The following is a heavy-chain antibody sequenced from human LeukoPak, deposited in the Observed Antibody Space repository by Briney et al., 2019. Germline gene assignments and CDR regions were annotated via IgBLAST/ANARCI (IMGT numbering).Heavy chain of an antibody. CDR3: ASGLRYFDLYY. V-gene: IGHV4-61*02. CDR1: GDSISSGSYY. D-gene: IGHD3-9*01. Sequence: PSQTLSLTCTVPGDSISSGSYYWSWIRQPAGKGLEWIGRIYTSGSTNYNPSLKGRFTISVATSKNQFSLKLSSLTAADTAVFYCASGLRYFDLYYWGQGTRVTVSS. CDR2: IYTSGST. J-gene: IGHJ4*02.